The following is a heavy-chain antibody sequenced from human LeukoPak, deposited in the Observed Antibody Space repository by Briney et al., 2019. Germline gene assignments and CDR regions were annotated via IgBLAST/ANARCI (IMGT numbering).Heavy chain of an antibody. Sequence: GGSLRISCAASGFTFSSYRIHWVPHSPAPPLLGFSRINSDGSSTSYADSVKGRFTISRDNAKNTLYLQMNSLRAEDTAVYYCARVFGGANPVDYWGQGTLVTVSS. CDR3: ARVFGGANPVDY. CDR2: INSDGSST. V-gene: IGHV3-74*01. D-gene: IGHD1-26*01. J-gene: IGHJ4*02. CDR1: GFTFSSYR.